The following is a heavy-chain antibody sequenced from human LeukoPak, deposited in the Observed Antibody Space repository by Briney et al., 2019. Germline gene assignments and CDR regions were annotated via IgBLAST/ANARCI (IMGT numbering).Heavy chain of an antibody. Sequence: SETLSLTCTVSSDSISSSYWSWIRQPPGKGLEWIGFICYSGSTNYNPSLMSRVAISVDTSKNQFSLKLNSVTAADTAVYYCARGYCSSTICCQYFHHWGQGTLVTVSS. CDR2: ICYSGST. CDR1: SDSISSSY. V-gene: IGHV4-59*01. J-gene: IGHJ1*01. CDR3: ARGYCSSTICCQYFHH. D-gene: IGHD2-2*01.